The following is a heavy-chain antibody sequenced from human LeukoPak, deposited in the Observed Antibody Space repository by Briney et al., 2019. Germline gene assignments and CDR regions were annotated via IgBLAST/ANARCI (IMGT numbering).Heavy chain of an antibody. V-gene: IGHV4-39*07. Sequence: SETLSLTCTVSGGSISSSSYYWGWIRQPPGKGLEWIGSIYYSGSTYYNPSLKSRVTISVDTSKNQFSLKLSSVTAADTAVYYCARSIAAAVPSFDYWGQGTLVTVSS. CDR2: IYYSGST. CDR1: GGSISSSSYY. J-gene: IGHJ4*02. D-gene: IGHD6-13*01. CDR3: ARSIAAAVPSFDY.